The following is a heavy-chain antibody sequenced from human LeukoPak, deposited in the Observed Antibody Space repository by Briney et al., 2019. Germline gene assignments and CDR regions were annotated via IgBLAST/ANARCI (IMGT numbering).Heavy chain of an antibody. J-gene: IGHJ4*02. CDR3: ARGGSKSAQQLVDY. Sequence: PGGSLRLSCAASGFTFSSYWMSWVRQAPGKGLEWVANIKQDGSEKYYVDSVKGRFTISRDNAKNSLYLQMNSLRAEDTAVYYCARGGSKSAQQLVDYWGQGTLVTVSS. CDR2: IKQDGSEK. CDR1: GFTFSSYW. D-gene: IGHD6-13*01. V-gene: IGHV3-7*01.